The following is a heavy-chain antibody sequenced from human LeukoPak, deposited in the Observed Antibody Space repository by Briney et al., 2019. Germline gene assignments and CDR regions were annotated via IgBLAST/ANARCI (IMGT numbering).Heavy chain of an antibody. Sequence: SQTLSLTCAISGDSVSSNSAAWNWIRQSPSRGLEWLGRTYYRSKWYNDYAVSVKSRITINPDTSKNQFSLQLNSVTPEDTAVYYCARDREANWGFSSLTVFDYWGQGTLVTVSS. CDR3: ARDREANWGFSSLTVFDY. D-gene: IGHD7-27*01. CDR1: GDSVSSNSAA. J-gene: IGHJ4*02. CDR2: TYYRSKWYN. V-gene: IGHV6-1*01.